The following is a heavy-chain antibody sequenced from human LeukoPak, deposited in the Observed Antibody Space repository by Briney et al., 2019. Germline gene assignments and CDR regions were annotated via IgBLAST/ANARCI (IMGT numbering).Heavy chain of an antibody. CDR1: GGSISSYY. D-gene: IGHD6-13*01. CDR2: IYTSGST. J-gene: IGHJ4*02. V-gene: IGHV4-4*07. Sequence: SETLSLTCTVSGGSISSYYWSWIRQPAGKGLEWIGRIYTSGSTNYNPSLKSRVTMSVDTSKNQFSLKLSSVTAADTAVYYCAREYSSSWYGGFFDYWGQGTLVTVSS. CDR3: AREYSSSWYGGFFDY.